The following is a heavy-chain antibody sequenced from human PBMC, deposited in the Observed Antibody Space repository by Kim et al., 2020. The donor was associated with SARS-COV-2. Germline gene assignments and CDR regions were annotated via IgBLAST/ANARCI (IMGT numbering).Heavy chain of an antibody. D-gene: IGHD2-15*01. CDR3: TTDYCSGGSCYVVGFSDAFDI. J-gene: IGHJ3*02. V-gene: IGHV3-15*01. CDR2: IKSKTDGGTT. Sequence: GGSLRLSCAASGFTFSNAWMSWVRQAPGKGLEWVGRIKSKTDGGTTDYAAPVKGRFTISRDDSKNTLYLQMNSLKTEDTAVYYCTTDYCSGGSCYVVGFSDAFDIWGQGTMVTVSS. CDR1: GFTFSNAW.